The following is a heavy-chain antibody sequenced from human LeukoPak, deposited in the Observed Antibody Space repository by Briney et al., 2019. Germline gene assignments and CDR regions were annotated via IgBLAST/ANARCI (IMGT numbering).Heavy chain of an antibody. CDR3: ARDRGMIVVSGAFDI. J-gene: IGHJ3*02. D-gene: IGHD3-22*01. Sequence: GSLRLSCAASGFTFSSYSMNWVRQAPGKGLEWVSSISSSSSYIYYADSVKGRFTISRDNAKNSLYLQMNRLRAEDTAVYYCARDRGMIVVSGAFDIWGQGTMVTVSS. CDR1: GFTFSSYS. CDR2: ISSSSSYI. V-gene: IGHV3-21*01.